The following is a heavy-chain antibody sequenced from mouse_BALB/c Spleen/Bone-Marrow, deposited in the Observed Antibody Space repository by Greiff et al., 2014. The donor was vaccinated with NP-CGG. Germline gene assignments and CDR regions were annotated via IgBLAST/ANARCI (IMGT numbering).Heavy chain of an antibody. Sequence: VQLQQSGAELVKPGASVKLSCTASGFNIKDTYMHWVKQRHEQGLEWIGRIDPANGNTKYDPKFQGKATITADTSSNTAYLQLSILTSEDTSVYYCARGYYNYVYAMDYWGQGTSVTVSS. J-gene: IGHJ4*01. CDR1: GFNIKDTY. D-gene: IGHD2-12*01. CDR3: ARGYYNYVYAMDY. V-gene: IGHV14-3*02. CDR2: IDPANGNT.